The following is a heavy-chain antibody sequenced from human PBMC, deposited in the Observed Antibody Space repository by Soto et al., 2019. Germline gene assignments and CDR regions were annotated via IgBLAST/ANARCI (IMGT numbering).Heavy chain of an antibody. CDR1: GFTFSTHW. D-gene: IGHD3-22*01. CDR2: INGDGSET. CDR3: AGDSPNDRSVAGAY. V-gene: IGHV3-74*01. Sequence: EVQLVESGGGLVQPGGSLRLPCAASGFTFSTHWMHWVRQAPGKGLVWVSRINGDGSETTYADSVKGRLTISRDNAKNTLYLEMNNLRVEDMAVYYCAGDSPNDRSVAGAYWGQGTLVTVSS. J-gene: IGHJ4*02.